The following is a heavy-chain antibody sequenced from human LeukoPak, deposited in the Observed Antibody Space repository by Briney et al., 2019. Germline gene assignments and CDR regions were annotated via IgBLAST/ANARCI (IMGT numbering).Heavy chain of an antibody. J-gene: IGHJ4*02. Sequence: SETLSLTCIGSGGTIYSFHWVGIRQPPGKGLEWIGYIYYSGTTNYNPSLKSRVTMSVDTAKNHFSLKLRSVTAADTAVYYCARGSITMTGYWGQGTLVTVSS. CDR1: GGTIYSFH. V-gene: IGHV4-59*08. CDR2: IYYSGTT. CDR3: ARGSITMTGY. D-gene: IGHD3-22*01.